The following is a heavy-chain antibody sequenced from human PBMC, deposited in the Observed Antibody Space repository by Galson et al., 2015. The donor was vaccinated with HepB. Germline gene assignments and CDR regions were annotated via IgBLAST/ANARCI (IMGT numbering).Heavy chain of an antibody. Sequence: SLRLSCAASGFIFSSDAMSWVRQAPGKGLEWVAVISFDGRNKYYADSVKGRFTTSRDYSKNTLYLQMNGLRTEDTAVYYCARGGPDSSSIFDYWGQGTLVTVSS. CDR3: ARGGPDSSSIFDY. J-gene: IGHJ4*02. D-gene: IGHD6-19*01. CDR2: ISFDGRNK. V-gene: IGHV3-30*04. CDR1: GFIFSSDA.